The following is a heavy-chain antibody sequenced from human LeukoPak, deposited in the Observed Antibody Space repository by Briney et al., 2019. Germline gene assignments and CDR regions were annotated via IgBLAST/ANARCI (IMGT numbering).Heavy chain of an antibody. J-gene: IGHJ4*02. CDR3: ARDRQCGY. Sequence: ASVKVSCKASGYTFTSYGIIWVRQAPGQGLEWMGWINAYNGNTNYMPKLQGRVTMTTDTSTSTAYMELRSLKSDDTAVYYCARDRQCGYWGQGTLVTVSS. V-gene: IGHV1-18*01. CDR2: INAYNGNT. CDR1: GYTFTSYG. D-gene: IGHD2-21*01.